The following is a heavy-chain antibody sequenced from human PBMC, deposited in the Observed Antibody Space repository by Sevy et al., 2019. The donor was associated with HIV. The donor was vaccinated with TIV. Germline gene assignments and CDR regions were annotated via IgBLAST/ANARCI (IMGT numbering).Heavy chain of an antibody. CDR3: TTDREYGDYNGGFDY. CDR1: GFTFTNAW. Sequence: GGSLRLSCAVSGFTFTNAWMGWVRQAPGKGLEWVGHIRSNTDGGTTDYAAPLKGRFTISRDDSKNTLYLQMNILKSADTAVYYCTTDREYGDYNGGFDYWGPGTLVTVSS. J-gene: IGHJ4*02. CDR2: IRSNTDGGTT. V-gene: IGHV3-15*01. D-gene: IGHD4-17*01.